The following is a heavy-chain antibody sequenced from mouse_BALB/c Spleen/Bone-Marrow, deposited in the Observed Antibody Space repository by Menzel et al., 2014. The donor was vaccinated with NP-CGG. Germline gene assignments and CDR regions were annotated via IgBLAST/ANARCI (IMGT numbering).Heavy chain of an antibody. CDR3: AREGRGYYGSSGAAMDY. V-gene: IGHV2-9*02. CDR2: IWAGGST. Sequence: QVQLQQSGPGLVAPSQSLSISCTVSGFSLTSYGVHWVRQPPGRGLEWLGAIWAGGSTNYNSALMSRLTISKDNSKSQVFLKMNSLQTDDTAMYYCAREGRGYYGSSGAAMDYWGQGTKVTVSS. D-gene: IGHD1-1*01. CDR1: GFSLTSYG. J-gene: IGHJ4*01.